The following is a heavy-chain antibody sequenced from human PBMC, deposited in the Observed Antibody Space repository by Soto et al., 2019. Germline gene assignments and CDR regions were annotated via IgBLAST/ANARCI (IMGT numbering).Heavy chain of an antibody. V-gene: IGHV4-59*01. Sequence: QVQLQESGPGLVKPSETLSLTCTVSGGSISSYYWSWIRQPPGKGLEWIGYIYYSGSTNYNPSLKSRVTIPVDTSKTQFSLKLSSVTAADTAVYYCARDIMGTDYYYYGMDVWGQGTTVTVSS. D-gene: IGHD2-8*01. CDR2: IYYSGST. J-gene: IGHJ6*02. CDR1: GGSISSYY. CDR3: ARDIMGTDYYYYGMDV.